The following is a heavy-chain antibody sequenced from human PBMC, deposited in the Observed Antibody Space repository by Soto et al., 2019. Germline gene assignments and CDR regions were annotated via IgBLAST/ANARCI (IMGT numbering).Heavy chain of an antibody. D-gene: IGHD3-22*01. CDR2: INHSGTT. CDR1: GGSFSGYY. J-gene: IGHJ5*02. V-gene: IGHV4-34*01. CDR3: ARGNYYDSSGYQGANWFDP. Sequence: SETLSLTCAVYGGSFSGYYWSWIRQPPGKGLEWIGEINHSGTTNYNPSLKSRVTISVDTSKNQFSLKLSSVTAADTAVYYCARGNYYDSSGYQGANWFDPWGQGTLVTVSS.